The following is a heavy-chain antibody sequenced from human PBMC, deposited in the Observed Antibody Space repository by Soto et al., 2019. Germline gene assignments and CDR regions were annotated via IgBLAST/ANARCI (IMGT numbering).Heavy chain of an antibody. CDR3: AKPGRYDSSGYYPYFDY. V-gene: IGHV3-23*01. CDR2: ISGSGGST. Sequence: GGSLRLSCAASGFTFSSYAMSWVRQAPGKGLEWVSAISGSGGSTYYADSVKGRFTISRDNSKNTVYLQMNSLRAEDTAVYYCAKPGRYDSSGYYPYFDYWGQGALVTVSS. CDR1: GFTFSSYA. J-gene: IGHJ4*02. D-gene: IGHD3-22*01.